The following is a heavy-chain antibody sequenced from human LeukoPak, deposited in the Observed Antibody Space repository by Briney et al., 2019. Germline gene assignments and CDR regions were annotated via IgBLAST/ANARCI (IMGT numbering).Heavy chain of an antibody. D-gene: IGHD3-10*01. CDR3: ARGRAFGESPIYYYYYYMDV. J-gene: IGHJ6*03. CDR2: INPNSGGT. CDR1: GYTFTGYY. V-gene: IGHV1-2*02. Sequence: ASVKVSCKASGYTFTGYYMHWVRQAPGQGLEWMGWINPNSGGTNYAQKFQGRVTMTRDTSISTAYMELSRLRSDDTAVYYCARGRAFGESPIYYYYYYMDVWGKRTTVTVSS.